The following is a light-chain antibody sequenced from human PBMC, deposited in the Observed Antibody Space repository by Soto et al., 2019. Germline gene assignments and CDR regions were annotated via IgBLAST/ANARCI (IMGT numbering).Light chain of an antibody. CDR1: QGIGNY. CDR2: GAS. J-gene: IGKJ5*01. V-gene: IGKV1-16*02. CDR3: IQYVSFPIT. Sequence: DIQMTQSPSSLSASVEDIVTITCRASQGIGNYLVWFQQKPGKAPKPLIYGASILPSGVPSKFSGSGAGTDFTLTLRSLQPEDSGTYYGIQYVSFPITFGPGTRLPIK.